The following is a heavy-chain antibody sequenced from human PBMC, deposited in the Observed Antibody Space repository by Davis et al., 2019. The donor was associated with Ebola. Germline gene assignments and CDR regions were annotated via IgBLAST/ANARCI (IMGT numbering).Heavy chain of an antibody. CDR1: GYSFSSYY. CDR3: AREDFLAAAGYYFDY. J-gene: IGHJ4*02. Sequence: GESLKISCKGSGYSFSSYYITWVRQMPGKGLEWMGRIDPSDSYTNYSPSFQGHVTISIDKSISTAYRQWSRLKASDTAIYFCAREDFLAAAGYYFDYWGQGTLVTVSS. D-gene: IGHD6-13*01. CDR2: IDPSDSYT. V-gene: IGHV5-10-1*01.